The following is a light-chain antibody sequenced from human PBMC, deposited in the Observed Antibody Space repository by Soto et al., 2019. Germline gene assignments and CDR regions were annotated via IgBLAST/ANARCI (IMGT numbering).Light chain of an antibody. CDR2: DAS. Sequence: EIVMTQSPPTLSVSPGERATLSCRASQSVGSKLAWYQQRPGQAPRLLIYDASNRATGIPARFSGSGSGTEFSLTISSLQSEDFAVYYCHQYGSSPRTFGQGTKVEIK. V-gene: IGKV3D-15*01. CDR3: HQYGSSPRT. CDR1: QSVGSK. J-gene: IGKJ1*01.